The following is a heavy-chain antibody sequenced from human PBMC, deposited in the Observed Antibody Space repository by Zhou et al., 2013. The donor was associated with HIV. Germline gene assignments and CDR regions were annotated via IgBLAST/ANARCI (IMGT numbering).Heavy chain of an antibody. J-gene: IGHJ4*02. D-gene: IGHD3-22*01. CDR2: IIPFFGTP. V-gene: IGHV1-69*12. CDR3: ARCYYDNSGCDF. CDR1: GGPFSTYA. Sequence: QAQLVQSGAELKKPGSSVKVSCKASGGPFSTYAFSWVRQAPGQGLEWMGGIIPFFGTPNYAQKFQGRVAITAAESTRTAYMELSSLRSEDTAVYYCARCYYDNSGCDFWGRGTLVTVSS.